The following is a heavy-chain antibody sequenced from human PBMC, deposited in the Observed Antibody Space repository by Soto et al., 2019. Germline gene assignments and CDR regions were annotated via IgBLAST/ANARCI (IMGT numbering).Heavy chain of an antibody. CDR1: GYPFTSYG. V-gene: IGHV1-18*04. Sequence: XSVKVACKASGYPFTSYGVIWVRQSPGQGLEWMGWISAYNGNTNYAQKLQGRVTMTTDTSTSTAYMELRSLRSDDTAVYYCARTGLERYYDFWRGYSLSFSRRYYYGMDVWAQGTTVTVSS. D-gene: IGHD3-3*01. J-gene: IGHJ6*02. CDR3: ARTGLERYYDFWRGYSLSFSRRYYYGMDV. CDR2: ISAYNGNT.